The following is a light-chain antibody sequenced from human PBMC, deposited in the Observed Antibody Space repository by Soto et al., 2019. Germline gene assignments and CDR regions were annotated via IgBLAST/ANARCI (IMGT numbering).Light chain of an antibody. V-gene: IGLV2-23*01. CDR1: SSDVGTYNL. CDR3: CSYAGSSTYV. CDR2: EGT. J-gene: IGLJ1*01. Sequence: QSALTQPASVSGSPGQSITISCTGTSSDVGTYNLVSWYQHHPGKAPKLMIYEGTTRPSGLSNRFSGSESGNTASLTISGLQAEDESDYYCCSYAGSSTYVFGTGTKLTVL.